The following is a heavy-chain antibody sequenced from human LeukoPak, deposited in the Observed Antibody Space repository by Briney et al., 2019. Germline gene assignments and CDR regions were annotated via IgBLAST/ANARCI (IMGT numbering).Heavy chain of an antibody. CDR1: GYTFTGYY. Sequence: ASVKVSCKASGYTFTGYYMHWVRQAPGQGLEWMGRINPNSGGTNYAQKFQGRVTMTRDTSISTTYMELSRLRSDDTAVYYCAIPPLYDNSGYYYYYYYLDVWGKGTTVTVSS. CDR2: INPNSGGT. CDR3: AIPPLYDNSGYYYYYYYLDV. V-gene: IGHV1-2*06. D-gene: IGHD3-22*01. J-gene: IGHJ6*03.